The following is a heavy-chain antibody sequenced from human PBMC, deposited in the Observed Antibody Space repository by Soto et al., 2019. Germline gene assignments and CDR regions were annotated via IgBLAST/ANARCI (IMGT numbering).Heavy chain of an antibody. CDR2: ISYDGSNK. CDR1: GFTFSSYA. CDR3: ARDSKAPLGYFDY. V-gene: IGHV3-30-3*01. D-gene: IGHD7-27*01. J-gene: IGHJ4*02. Sequence: QVQLVESGGGVVQPGRSLRLSCAASGFTFSSYAMHWVRQAPGKGLEWVAVISYDGSNKYYADSVEGRFTISRDNSKNTLYLQMNSLRAEDTAVYYCARDSKAPLGYFDYWGQGTLVTVSS.